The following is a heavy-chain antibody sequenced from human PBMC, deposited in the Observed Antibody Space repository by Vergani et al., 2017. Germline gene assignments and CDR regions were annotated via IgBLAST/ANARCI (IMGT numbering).Heavy chain of an antibody. Sequence: QVQLQQWGAGLLKPSETLSLTCAVYGGSFSGYYWNWIRQPPGKGLEWIGEINHSGSTNYNPSLKSRVTISVDTSKNQFSLKLSSVTAADTAVYYCAKVVVVAAYFDYWGQGTLVTVAS. CDR3: AKVVVVAAYFDY. D-gene: IGHD2-15*01. J-gene: IGHJ4*02. CDR1: GGSFSGYY. V-gene: IGHV4-34*01. CDR2: INHSGST.